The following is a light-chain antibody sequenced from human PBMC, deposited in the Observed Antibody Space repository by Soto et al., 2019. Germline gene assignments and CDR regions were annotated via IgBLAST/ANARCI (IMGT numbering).Light chain of an antibody. CDR2: GNS. V-gene: IGLV1-40*01. Sequence: QSVLTQPPSVSGAPGQRVTISCTGSSSNIGAGYDVHWYQQLPGTAPKLLIYGNSNRPSGVPDRFSGSKSGTSASLAITGLQAEDGADYYCQAYYSSLRGVFGGGTKLTVL. CDR3: QAYYSSLRGV. J-gene: IGLJ2*01. CDR1: SSNIGAGYD.